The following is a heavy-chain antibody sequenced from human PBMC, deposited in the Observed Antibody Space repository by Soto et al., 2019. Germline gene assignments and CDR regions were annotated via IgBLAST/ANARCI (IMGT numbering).Heavy chain of an antibody. CDR3: ARESKYYYDSSGYSHAFDI. CDR2: IYHSGRT. Sequence: ASETLSLTCAVSDYSINSGYYWGWIRQPPGKGLEWIGSIYHSGRTYYNPSLKSRVTISVDTSKNQFSLKLSSVTAADTAVYYCARESKYYYDSSGYSHAFDIWGQGTMVTVSS. D-gene: IGHD3-22*01. V-gene: IGHV4-38-2*02. J-gene: IGHJ3*02. CDR1: DYSINSGYY.